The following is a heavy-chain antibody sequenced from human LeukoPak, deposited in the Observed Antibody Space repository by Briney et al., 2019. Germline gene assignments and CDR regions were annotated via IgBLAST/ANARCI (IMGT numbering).Heavy chain of an antibody. CDR1: GYSFTDYY. D-gene: IGHD2-21*01. CDR2: INPNSGGT. CDR3: ARADRLHGGPYLIGP. J-gene: IGHJ5*02. Sequence: GSVKVSCKTSGYSFTDYYMHWVRQAPGQGLEWMGWINPNSGGTTAAQKIQGRVTMTRHTSITTVYMEVSWLTSDDTAIYYCARADRLHGGPYLIGPWGQGTLVTVSS. V-gene: IGHV1-2*02.